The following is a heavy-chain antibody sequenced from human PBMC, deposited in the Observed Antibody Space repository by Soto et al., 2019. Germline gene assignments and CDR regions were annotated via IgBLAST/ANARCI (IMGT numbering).Heavy chain of an antibody. Sequence: QVQLVQSGAEVKKPGASVKVSCKASGYTFTSYAMHWVRQAPGQRLEWMGRINAGNGNTKYSQKFQGRVTITRDTSASTAYMELSSLRSEDTAVYYCARADSVAVAAFDYWGQGTLVTVSS. CDR3: ARADSVAVAAFDY. CDR1: GYTFTSYA. V-gene: IGHV1-3*01. CDR2: INAGNGNT. D-gene: IGHD6-19*01. J-gene: IGHJ4*02.